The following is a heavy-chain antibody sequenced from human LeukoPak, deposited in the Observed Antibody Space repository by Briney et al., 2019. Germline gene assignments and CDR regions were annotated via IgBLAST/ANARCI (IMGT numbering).Heavy chain of an antibody. CDR3: AGHHPRNTVDF. V-gene: IGHV4-59*08. CDR2: ISDIGSI. D-gene: IGHD2/OR15-2a*01. CDR1: GGSIGSYY. J-gene: IGHJ4*02. Sequence: SETLSLTCTVSGGSIGSYYWSWIRQPPGKGLEWIAYISDIGSINHNPSLKSRVTISLDTSKNQFSLKLSSVTAADTAVYYCAGHHPRNTVDFWGQGTLVTVSS.